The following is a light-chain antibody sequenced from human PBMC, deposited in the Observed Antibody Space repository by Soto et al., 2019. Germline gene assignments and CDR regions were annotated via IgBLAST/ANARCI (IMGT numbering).Light chain of an antibody. Sequence: QSVLTQPRSVSGSPGQSVTISCTGTSSDVGGYNFVSWYQQHPGKAPKFMIFDVNQRPSGVPDRFSGSKSGNTASLTISGLQDEDEADYYCSSYAGTYTVFGGGTKVTVL. J-gene: IGLJ2*01. CDR1: SSDVGGYNF. CDR2: DVN. V-gene: IGLV2-11*01. CDR3: SSYAGTYTV.